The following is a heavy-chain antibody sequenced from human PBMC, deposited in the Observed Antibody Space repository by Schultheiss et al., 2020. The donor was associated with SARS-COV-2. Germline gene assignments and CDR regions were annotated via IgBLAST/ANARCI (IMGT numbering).Heavy chain of an antibody. J-gene: IGHJ6*02. V-gene: IGHV3-15*07. D-gene: IGHD2-2*01. Sequence: GGSLRLSCAASGFTFSNAWMNWVRQAPGKGLEWVGRIKSKTDGGTTDYAAPVKGRFTISRDDSKNTLYLQMNSLKTEDTAVYYCTTDRGYCSSTSCYQGDYFYGMDVWGQGTTVTVSS. CDR1: GFTFSNAW. CDR3: TTDRGYCSSTSCYQGDYFYGMDV. CDR2: IKSKTDGGTT.